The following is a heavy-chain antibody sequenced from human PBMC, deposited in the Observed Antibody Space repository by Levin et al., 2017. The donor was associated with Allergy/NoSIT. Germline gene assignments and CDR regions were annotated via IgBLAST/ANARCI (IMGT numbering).Heavy chain of an antibody. V-gene: IGHV3-7*04. CDR2: IHQDGSEK. J-gene: IGHJ6*02. Sequence: GGSLRLSCASSGFTFRIYWMSWVRQAPGKGLEWVANIHQDGSEKYYVDSVKGRFTISRDNAKNSLYLQMNSLRAEDTAVYYCARVPKASYYGLDVWGQGTTVTVSS. CDR3: ARVPKASYYGLDV. CDR1: GFTFRIYW.